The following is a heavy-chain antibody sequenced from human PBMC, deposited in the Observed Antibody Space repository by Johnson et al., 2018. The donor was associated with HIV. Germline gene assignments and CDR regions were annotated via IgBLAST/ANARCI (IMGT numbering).Heavy chain of an antibody. V-gene: IGHV3-33*08. CDR1: GFTFSSYG. J-gene: IGHJ3*02. D-gene: IGHD2/OR15-2a*01. Sequence: QVQLVESGRGLVQPGGSLRLSCAASGFTFSSYGMHWVRQAPGKGLEWVVFIRYDGSNKYYADSVKGRFTISRENAKSSLYLQMHSLTVGDTAVYYCARQVLTVDALDIWGQGTMVIVSS. CDR3: ARQVLTVDALDI. CDR2: IRYDGSNK.